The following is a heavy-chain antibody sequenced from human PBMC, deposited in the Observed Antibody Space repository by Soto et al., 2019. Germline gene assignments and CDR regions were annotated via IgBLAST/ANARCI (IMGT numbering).Heavy chain of an antibody. D-gene: IGHD6-6*01. V-gene: IGHV4-59*08. J-gene: IGHJ6*03. CDR2: IYYSGST. CDR3: AGVAARSVYYYYMHV. CDR1: GGSISSYY. Sequence: QVQLQESGPGLVKPSETLSLTCTVSGGSISSYYWSWIRQPPGKGLEWIGYIYYSGSTNYNPSLKSRVTVSVDTSKNQLSLKLSSVTAADTAVYYCAGVAARSVYYYYMHVWGKWTTVTVSS.